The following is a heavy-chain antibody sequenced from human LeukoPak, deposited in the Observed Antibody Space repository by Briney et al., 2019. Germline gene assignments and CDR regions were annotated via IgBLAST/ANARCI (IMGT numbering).Heavy chain of an antibody. J-gene: IGHJ6*03. D-gene: IGHD5-18*01. CDR1: GGSISSHY. V-gene: IGHV4-4*07. CDR2: IYSSGNT. Sequence: SETLSLTCAVSGGSISSHYWSWIRQPAGKGLEWIGRIYSSGNTNYNPSLKSRVTMSVDTSKNQFSLKLSSVTAADTAVYYCARGSPIQQTYRHYYYMDVWGKGTTVTVSS. CDR3: ARGSPIQQTYRHYYYMDV.